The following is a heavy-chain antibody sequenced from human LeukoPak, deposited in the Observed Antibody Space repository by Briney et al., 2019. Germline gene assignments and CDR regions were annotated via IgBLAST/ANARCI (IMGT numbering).Heavy chain of an antibody. D-gene: IGHD3-22*01. J-gene: IGHJ4*02. Sequence: GRSLRLSCAASGFTFSSYAMHWVRQAPGKGLEWVAVISYDGSNKYYADSVKGRFTISRDNSKNTLYLQMNSLRAEDTAVYYCARGGEYYYDSSGSDYWGQGTLVTVSS. V-gene: IGHV3-30*04. CDR1: GFTFSSYA. CDR2: ISYDGSNK. CDR3: ARGGEYYYDSSGSDY.